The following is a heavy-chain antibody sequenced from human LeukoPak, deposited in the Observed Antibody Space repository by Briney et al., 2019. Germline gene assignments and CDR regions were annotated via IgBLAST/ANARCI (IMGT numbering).Heavy chain of an antibody. CDR3: ARDFTVGSFDY. D-gene: IGHD2-8*02. V-gene: IGHV3-74*01. J-gene: IGHJ4*02. Sequence: GGSLRLSCAASGFTFSSYWMHWVRQAPGKGLVWVSRINSNGSRTNYADSVKGRFTISRDNAKNTLYLQMNSLRAEDTAVYYCARDFTVGSFDYWGQGTLVTVSS. CDR1: GFTFSSYW. CDR2: INSNGSRT.